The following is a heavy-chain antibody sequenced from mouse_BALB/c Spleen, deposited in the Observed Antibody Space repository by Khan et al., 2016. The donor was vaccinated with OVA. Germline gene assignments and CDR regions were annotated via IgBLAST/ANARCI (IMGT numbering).Heavy chain of an antibody. CDR3: ARGNFYAMDY. CDR2: IWSDGAS. D-gene: IGHD2-1*01. V-gene: IGHV2-6*02. J-gene: IGHJ4*01. Sequence: QVQLKESGPGLVAPSQSLSITCTVAGFSLTTYGIHWVRQPPGKGLEWLIVIWSDGASTYNSALKSRLSISKDNSKSQVFLKMNSLQTDDTAMYYCARGNFYAMDYWGQGTSVTVSS. CDR1: GFSLTTYG.